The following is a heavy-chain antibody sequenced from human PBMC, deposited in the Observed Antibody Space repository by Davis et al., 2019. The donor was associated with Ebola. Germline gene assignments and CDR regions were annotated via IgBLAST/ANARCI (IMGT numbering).Heavy chain of an antibody. V-gene: IGHV1-18*04. CDR2: ISAYNGNT. J-gene: IGHJ5*02. CDR1: GYTFTSYD. Sequence: AASVKVSCKASGYTFTSYDINWVRQAPGQGLEWMGWISAYNGNTNYAQKLQGRVTMTTDTSTSTAYMELRSLRSDDTAVYYCAREVGTIFGVVIENWFDPWGQGTLVTVSS. D-gene: IGHD3-3*01. CDR3: AREVGTIFGVVIENWFDP.